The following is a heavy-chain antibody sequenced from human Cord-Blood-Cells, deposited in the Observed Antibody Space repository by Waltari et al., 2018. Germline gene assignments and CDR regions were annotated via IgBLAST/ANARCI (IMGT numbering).Heavy chain of an antibody. V-gene: IGHV4-39*07. J-gene: IGHJ4*02. Sequence: QLQLQESGPGLVKPSETLSLTCTVSGGSISSSSYYWGWIRQPPGKGLEWIGSIYYSGRTYYNPSLKSRVTISVDTSKNQFSLKLSSVTAADTAVYYCASFERGSAGYWGQGTLVTVSS. CDR2: IYYSGRT. D-gene: IGHD3-9*01. CDR3: ASFERGSAGY. CDR1: GGSISSSSYY.